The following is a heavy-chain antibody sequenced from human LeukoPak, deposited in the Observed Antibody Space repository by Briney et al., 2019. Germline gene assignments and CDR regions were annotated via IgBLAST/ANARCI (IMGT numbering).Heavy chain of an antibody. V-gene: IGHV3-21*01. CDR2: ISSSSSYI. CDR1: GFTFRSES. D-gene: IGHD6-6*01. Sequence: GGSLRLSCAASGFTFRSESMNWVRRAPGKGLETVSSISSSSSYIYYADSVKDRFTISRDNAKNSLYLQMSSLRVDDTAVYYCARGRAARPTYFDYWGQGILVTVSS. CDR3: ARGRAARPTYFDY. J-gene: IGHJ4*02.